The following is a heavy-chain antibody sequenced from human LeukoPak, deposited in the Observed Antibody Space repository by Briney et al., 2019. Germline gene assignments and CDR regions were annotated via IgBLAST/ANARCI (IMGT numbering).Heavy chain of an antibody. Sequence: ASVKVSCKASGYTFTTCGINWVRQAPGHGLEWMGWISTSNGNTDFAQNLQGRLTMTTDTSTSTAWMELRSLRSDDTAMYFCARGHYGDYWGQGSLVTVSS. CDR3: ARGHYGDY. J-gene: IGHJ4*02. CDR1: GYTFTTCG. CDR2: ISTSNGNT. V-gene: IGHV1-18*01.